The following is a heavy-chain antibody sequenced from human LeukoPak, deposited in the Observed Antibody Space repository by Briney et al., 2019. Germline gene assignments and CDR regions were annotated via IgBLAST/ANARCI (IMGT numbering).Heavy chain of an antibody. CDR3: ARDSSSEGPLDY. CDR1: GFTFSASA. J-gene: IGHJ4*02. V-gene: IGHV3-73*01. D-gene: IGHD6-6*01. CDR2: IRSKANNYAT. Sequence: GGSLRLSCAASGFTFSASAVHWVRQASGNGLEWIGRIRSKANNYATAYTDPLKGRFTVSRDDSKNTAYLQMNSLKTEDSAVYFCARDSSSEGPLDYWGQGTLVTVSS.